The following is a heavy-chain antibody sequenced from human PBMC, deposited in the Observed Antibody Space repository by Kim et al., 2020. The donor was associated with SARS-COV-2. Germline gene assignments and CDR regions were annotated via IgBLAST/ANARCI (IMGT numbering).Heavy chain of an antibody. J-gene: IGHJ6*02. Sequence: SVKGRFTISRDNSKNTLYLQMNSLRAEDTAVYYCARDRAPHNEYDTPVDVWGQGTTVTVSS. V-gene: IGHV3-30*07. CDR3: ARDRAPHNEYDTPVDV. D-gene: IGHD1-1*01.